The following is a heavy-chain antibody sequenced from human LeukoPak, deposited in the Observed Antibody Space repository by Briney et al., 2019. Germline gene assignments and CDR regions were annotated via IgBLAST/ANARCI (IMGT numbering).Heavy chain of an antibody. J-gene: IGHJ3*02. CDR3: ATTTPEAAMLTDAFDI. Sequence: SVKVSCKASGGTFSIYAVAWVRQAPGQGLEWMGGIIPIVGTANYAQKFQGTVTITADDSTTTVYMELGSLRAEDTAVYYCATTTPEAAMLTDAFDIWGQGTVVTVSS. D-gene: IGHD5-18*01. CDR1: GGTFSIYA. V-gene: IGHV1-69*13. CDR2: IIPIVGTA.